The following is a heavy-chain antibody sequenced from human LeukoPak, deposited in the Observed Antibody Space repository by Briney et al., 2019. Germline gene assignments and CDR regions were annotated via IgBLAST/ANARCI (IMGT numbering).Heavy chain of an antibody. Sequence: GGSLRLSCAASGFTFSRNWMHWVRQAPGKGLEWVSAISGSGGSTYYADSVKGRFTISRDNSKNTLYLQMNSLRAEDTAVYYCANGGAAAGPIDYWGQGTLVTVSS. CDR2: ISGSGGST. V-gene: IGHV3-23*01. D-gene: IGHD6-13*01. CDR1: GFTFSRNW. CDR3: ANGGAAAGPIDY. J-gene: IGHJ4*02.